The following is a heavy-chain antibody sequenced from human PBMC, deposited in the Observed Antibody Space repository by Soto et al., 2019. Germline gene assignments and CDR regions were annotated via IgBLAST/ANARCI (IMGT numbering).Heavy chain of an antibody. V-gene: IGHV3-30-3*01. J-gene: IGHJ6*02. D-gene: IGHD2-2*01. CDR2: ISYDGSNK. Sequence: QVQLVESGGGVVQPGRSLRLSCAASGFTFSSYAMHWVRQAPGKGLEWVAVISYDGSNKYYADSVKGRFTISSDNSKNTLYLQMNSLRAEDTAVYYCARDLVVVPAAIDYYYGMDVWGQGTTVTVSS. CDR3: ARDLVVVPAAIDYYYGMDV. CDR1: GFTFSSYA.